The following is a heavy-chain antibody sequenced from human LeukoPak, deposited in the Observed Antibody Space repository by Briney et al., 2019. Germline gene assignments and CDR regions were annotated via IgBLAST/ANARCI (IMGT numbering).Heavy chain of an antibody. CDR2: TNQDGSQK. D-gene: IGHD3-10*01. V-gene: IGHV3-7*01. J-gene: IGHJ4*02. CDR3: LGSASYTH. Sequence: GGSLRLSCAASGFSFSNYWMTWARQAPGKGLEWVANTNQDGSQKNYLDSVRGRFTISRDNAKSSLYLQMNSLRVDDTAVYFCLGSASYTHWGQGTLVTVSS. CDR1: GFSFSNYW.